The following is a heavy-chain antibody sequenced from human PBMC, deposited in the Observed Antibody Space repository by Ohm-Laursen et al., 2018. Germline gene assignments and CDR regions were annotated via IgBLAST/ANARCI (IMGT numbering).Heavy chain of an antibody. CDR2: INWNGGST. J-gene: IGHJ6*02. CDR3: ARDLRVYYDSSGYYYYYYGMDV. D-gene: IGHD3-22*01. CDR1: GFTVSNNY. Sequence: SLRLSCAASGFTVSNNYMSWVRQAPGKGLEWVSGINWNGGSTGYADSVKGRFTISRDNAKNSLYLQMNSLRAEDTALYHCARDLRVYYDSSGYYYYYYGMDVWGQGTTVTVSS. V-gene: IGHV3-20*01.